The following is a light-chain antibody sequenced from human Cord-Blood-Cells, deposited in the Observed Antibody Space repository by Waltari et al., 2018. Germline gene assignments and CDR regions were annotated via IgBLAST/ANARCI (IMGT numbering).Light chain of an antibody. Sequence: DIQMTQSPSSLSASVGDRVTITCRASQSISSYLNWYQQKPGKAPKLLIYAASSLPSGVPSRFSGSGSGTDFTLTISSLQPEDFATYYCLQGYSTPTWTFGQGTKVEIK. CDR3: LQGYSTPTWT. CDR1: QSISSY. J-gene: IGKJ1*01. V-gene: IGKV1-39*01. CDR2: AAS.